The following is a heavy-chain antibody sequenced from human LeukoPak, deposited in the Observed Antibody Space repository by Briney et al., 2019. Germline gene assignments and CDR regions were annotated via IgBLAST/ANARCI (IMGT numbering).Heavy chain of an antibody. CDR3: AGLVSRYALGY. Sequence: PSETLSLTCTVPGDDINNFYWSWIRQAPGQGLGWIGYISNSGSTNYSPSLKSRVSMSLHTSKNRFSLRLSSVTAADTGLHYCAGLVSRYALGYWGQGTLVTVSS. CDR2: ISNSGST. D-gene: IGHD3-16*02. J-gene: IGHJ4*02. CDR1: GDDINNFY. V-gene: IGHV4-59*01.